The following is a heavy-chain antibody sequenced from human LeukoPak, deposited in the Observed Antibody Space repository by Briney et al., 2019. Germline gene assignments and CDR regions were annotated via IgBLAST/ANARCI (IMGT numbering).Heavy chain of an antibody. J-gene: IGHJ4*02. CDR3: SREDY. Sequence: GASVKVSCKSSGYTFTDYYLHWVRQAPGQGLEWVGWINPNSGGTNYAQKFQGRVTMTRDTSISTVYMELSRLRSDDTAVYYCSREDYWGQGTLVTVSS. V-gene: IGHV1-2*02. CDR2: INPNSGGT. CDR1: GYTFTDYY.